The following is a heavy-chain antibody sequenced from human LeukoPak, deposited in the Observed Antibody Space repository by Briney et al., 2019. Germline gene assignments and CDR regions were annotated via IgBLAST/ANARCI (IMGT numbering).Heavy chain of an antibody. J-gene: IGHJ4*02. Sequence: GGSLRLSCVASGFTFSSYSMNWVRQAPGKGLEWVSCISSSSTYIYYADPVKGRFTISRDNAKNSVYLQMNSLRAEDTAVYYCTRAVAAADFSPGYWGQGTLVTVSS. CDR3: TRAVAAADFSPGY. CDR2: ISSSSTYI. CDR1: GFTFSSYS. D-gene: IGHD6-13*01. V-gene: IGHV3-21*01.